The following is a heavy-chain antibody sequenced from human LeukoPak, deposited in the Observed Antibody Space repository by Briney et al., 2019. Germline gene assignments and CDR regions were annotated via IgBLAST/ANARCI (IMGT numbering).Heavy chain of an antibody. CDR3: ARDYPHQRFDI. V-gene: IGHV1-2*02. J-gene: IGHJ4*02. CDR2: IEPDSGQT. CDR1: GYVFASHW. D-gene: IGHD2-2*01. Sequence: RASVKVSCRASGYVFASHWVHWFRQAPGQGLEWVGFIEPDSGQTGLAQSLQGRVTLTRGTSISTVYMELNGLTSDDTAVYFCARDYPHQRFDIWGQGTLVTVSS.